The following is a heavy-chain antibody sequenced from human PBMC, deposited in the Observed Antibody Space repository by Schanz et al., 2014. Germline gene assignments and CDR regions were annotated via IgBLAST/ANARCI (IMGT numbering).Heavy chain of an antibody. V-gene: IGHV3-33*01. D-gene: IGHD2-15*01. CDR1: GFTFSKYG. Sequence: QVQLVESGGGVVQPGRSLRLSCAASGFTFSKYGMHWVRQAPGKGLEWVAVIWYDGSNKDYADSVKGRFTISRDNSKNTVFLQMNSLRAEDTGVYYCAGAAYCRGAGCALYYALDVWGQGTTVTVSS. CDR3: AGAAYCRGAGCALYYALDV. J-gene: IGHJ6*02. CDR2: IWYDGSNK.